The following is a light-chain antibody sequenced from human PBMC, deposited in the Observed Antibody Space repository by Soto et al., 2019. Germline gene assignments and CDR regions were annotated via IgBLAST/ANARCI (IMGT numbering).Light chain of an antibody. V-gene: IGKV3-20*01. CDR3: QLYGNSPMYT. J-gene: IGKJ2*01. Sequence: EIVLTQSPGTLSLSPGERATFSCRASQSVSNSSLAWYHQKPGQAPRLLLFAASRRATGIPDTFSGSVSGTDFTLTISRLEPEDFAVYYCQLYGNSPMYTFGQGTRLEIK. CDR1: QSVSNSS. CDR2: AAS.